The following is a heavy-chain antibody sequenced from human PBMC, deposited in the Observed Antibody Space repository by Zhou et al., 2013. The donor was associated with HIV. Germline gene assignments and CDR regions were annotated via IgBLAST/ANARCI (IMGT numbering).Heavy chain of an antibody. V-gene: IGHV1-69*05. CDR2: IVPFFHTA. D-gene: IGHD3-22*01. J-gene: IGHJ5*02. CDR1: GGTFNTYA. CDR3: AADSHESEGMGWMAP. Sequence: QVQLVQSGAEVKKPGSSVKVSCQASGGTFNTYAISWVRQAPGQGLQWIGGIVPFFHTANYAQKFQDRVTMTTDESTRTAFMDLRSLRSDDTAIYYCAADSHESEGMGWMAPWGQGTLVTVSS.